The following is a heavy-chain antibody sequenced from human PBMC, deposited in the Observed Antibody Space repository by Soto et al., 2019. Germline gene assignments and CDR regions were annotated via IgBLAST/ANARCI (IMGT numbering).Heavy chain of an antibody. J-gene: IGHJ1*01. V-gene: IGHV1-2*02. CDR2: INPNSGGT. Sequence: ASGKGSCKASGYTFSGYYMHWLLQAPRQGLEWMGWINPNSGGTNYAQKFQGRVTMTRDTSISTAYMELSRLRSDDTAVYYCARGTGPGYSSGWFYLFYWGQGTLRTFSS. D-gene: IGHD6-19*01. CDR1: GYTFSGYY. CDR3: ARGTGPGYSSGWFYLFY.